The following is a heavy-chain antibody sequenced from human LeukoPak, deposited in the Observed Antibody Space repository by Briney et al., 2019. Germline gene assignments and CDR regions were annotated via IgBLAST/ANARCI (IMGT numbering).Heavy chain of an antibody. CDR2: IYYSGST. Sequence: KASETLSLTCTVSGGSISSYCWSWIRQPPGKGLEWIGYIYYSGSTNYNPSLKSRVTISVDTSKNQFSLKLSSVTAADTAVYYCARDLGYFFRAFDIWGQGTMVTVSS. CDR1: GGSISSYC. D-gene: IGHD2/OR15-2a*01. CDR3: ARDLGYFFRAFDI. V-gene: IGHV4-59*01. J-gene: IGHJ3*02.